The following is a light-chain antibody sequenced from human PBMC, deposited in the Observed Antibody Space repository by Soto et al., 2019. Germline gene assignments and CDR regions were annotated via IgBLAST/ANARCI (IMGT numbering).Light chain of an antibody. V-gene: IGKV1-33*01. J-gene: IGKJ4*01. Sequence: DIQMTQSPSSLSASVGDRVTITCQASQDITNDLNWYQQKPGKAPKVLIYEASNLKTGVPSRFSGSGSGTDFTFTISSLQPEDIATYFCQQYDNVPITFGGGTKVEMK. CDR3: QQYDNVPIT. CDR1: QDITND. CDR2: EAS.